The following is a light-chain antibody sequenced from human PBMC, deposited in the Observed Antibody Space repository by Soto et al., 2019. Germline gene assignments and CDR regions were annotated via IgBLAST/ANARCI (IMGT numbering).Light chain of an antibody. CDR3: GTWYSSLSGGV. J-gene: IGLJ3*02. Sequence: QSVLTQPPSVSAAPGQPVTISCSGSSSNIGNNYVSWYQQLPGTAPKLLIYENNKRPSGIPDRFSGSKSGTSATLGITGLQTGDEADYYCGTWYSSLSGGVFGGGTTLTVL. CDR1: SSNIGNNY. CDR2: ENN. V-gene: IGLV1-51*02.